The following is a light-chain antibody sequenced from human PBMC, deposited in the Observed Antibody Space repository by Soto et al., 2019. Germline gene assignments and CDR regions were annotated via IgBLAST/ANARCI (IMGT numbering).Light chain of an antibody. J-gene: IGLJ1*01. CDR2: RDN. CDR3: ATWDDSLTGYV. V-gene: IGLV1-44*01. CDR1: SSNIGGNT. Sequence: QSVLTQQPSTSGTPGQRVTISCSGSSSNIGGNTVNWYQQVPGTAPRLLMYRDNQRPSGVPDRFSGSKSGTSASLAISGLQSEDEADYYCATWDDSLTGYVFGTGTKVTVL.